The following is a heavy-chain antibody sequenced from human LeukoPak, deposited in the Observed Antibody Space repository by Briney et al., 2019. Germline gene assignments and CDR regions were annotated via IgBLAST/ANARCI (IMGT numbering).Heavy chain of an antibody. CDR1: GYSISSGYY. D-gene: IGHD1-14*01. Sequence: SETLSLTCTVSGYSISSGYYWGWIRQPPGKGLEWIGSIYHSGSTYYNPSLKSRVTISVDTSKNQFSLKLSSVTAADTAVYYCARANRVTFFDYWGQGTLVTVSS. CDR2: IYHSGST. CDR3: ARANRVTFFDY. V-gene: IGHV4-38-2*02. J-gene: IGHJ4*02.